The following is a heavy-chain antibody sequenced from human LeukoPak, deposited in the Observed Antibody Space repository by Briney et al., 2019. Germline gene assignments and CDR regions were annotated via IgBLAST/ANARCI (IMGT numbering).Heavy chain of an antibody. J-gene: IGHJ6*02. D-gene: IGHD3-16*01. CDR2: INHNGNVN. CDR3: ARGGGLDV. CDR1: GFTFSSYW. V-gene: IGHV3-7*03. Sequence: GGSLGLSCAASGFTFSSYWMNWARQAPGKGLEWVASINHNGNVNYYVDSVKGRFTISRDNAKNSLYLQMSNLRAEDTAVYFCARGGGLDVWGQGATVTVSS.